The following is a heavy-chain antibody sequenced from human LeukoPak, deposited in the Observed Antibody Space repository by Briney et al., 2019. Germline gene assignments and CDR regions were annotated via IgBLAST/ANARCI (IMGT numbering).Heavy chain of an antibody. CDR2: IYGDGSST. CDR3: ARDGGHGYNFEY. D-gene: IGHD5-24*01. J-gene: IGHJ4*02. V-gene: IGHV3-74*01. Sequence: GGSLRLSCAASGFTFSTSWMHWVRQAPGKGLVWVSLIYGDGSSTTYADSVKGRFTISRDNAKNTLYLQMNSLRAEDTAVYYCARDGGHGYNFEYWGQGTLATVSS. CDR1: GFTFSTSW.